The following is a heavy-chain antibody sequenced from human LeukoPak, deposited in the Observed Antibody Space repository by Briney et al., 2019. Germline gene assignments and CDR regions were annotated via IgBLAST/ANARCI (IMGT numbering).Heavy chain of an antibody. Sequence: SETLSLTCTVSGGSISSSSYYWGWIRQPPGKGLEWIGSIYYSGSTYYNPSLKSRVTISVDTSKNQFSLKLSSVTAADTAVYYCARCTDYYDSSGYYVDYWGQGTLVTVSS. CDR3: ARCTDYYDSSGYYVDY. J-gene: IGHJ4*02. CDR2: IYYSGST. CDR1: GGSISSSSYY. V-gene: IGHV4-39*07. D-gene: IGHD3-22*01.